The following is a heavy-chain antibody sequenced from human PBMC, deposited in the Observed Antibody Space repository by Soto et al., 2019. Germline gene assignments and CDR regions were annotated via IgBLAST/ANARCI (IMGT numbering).Heavy chain of an antibody. Sequence: SETLPLTCTVSGGSISSYWSWIRQPPGKGLEWIGYIYYSGSTNYNPSLKSRVTISVDTSKNQFSLKLSSVTAADTAVYYCARHHDSWGQGTLVTVSS. V-gene: IGHV4-59*08. J-gene: IGHJ4*02. CDR2: IYYSGST. CDR1: GGSISSY. CDR3: ARHHDS.